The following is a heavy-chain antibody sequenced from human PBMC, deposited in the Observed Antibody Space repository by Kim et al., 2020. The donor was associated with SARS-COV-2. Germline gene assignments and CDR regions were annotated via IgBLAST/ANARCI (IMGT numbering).Heavy chain of an antibody. J-gene: IGHJ4*02. Sequence: SVKVSCRASGDSFSRHAFSWVRQAPGQGLEWMGRVIPVLRSTDYAQRFQGRLTITADEGTNTDYMELTGLTSEDTALYYCARGPISGTPLGQWGPGTLV. CDR3: ARGPISGTPLGQ. D-gene: IGHD1-7*01. V-gene: IGHV1-69*11. CDR1: GDSFSRHA. CDR2: VIPVLRST.